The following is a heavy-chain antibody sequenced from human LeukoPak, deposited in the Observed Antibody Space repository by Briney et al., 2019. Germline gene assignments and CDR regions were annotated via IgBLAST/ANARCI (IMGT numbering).Heavy chain of an antibody. CDR1: GFAFSAYT. CDR3: AKDRYSSGWYSDFDY. J-gene: IGHJ4*02. V-gene: IGHV3-30*04. CDR2: ISDDGSNK. Sequence: GGSLRLSCSASGFAFSAYTMHWVRQAPGKGLEWVAVISDDGSNKYYGDYVKGRFTISRDNSKNTVYLQMNSLRAEDTAVYYCAKDRYSSGWYSDFDYWGQGTLVTVSS. D-gene: IGHD6-19*01.